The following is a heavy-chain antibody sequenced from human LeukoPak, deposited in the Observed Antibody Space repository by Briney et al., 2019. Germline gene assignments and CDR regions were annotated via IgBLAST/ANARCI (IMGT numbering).Heavy chain of an antibody. D-gene: IGHD1-26*01. Sequence: SETLSLTCTVSGGSISSSNKYWGWIRQPPGKGLEWIGTIYYSGSTYYNPSLKSRVTIPVDTSKNHFSLKRSSVTAADTAVYYCARLFGRYGSVDYWGQGTLVTVSS. CDR1: GGSISSSNKY. CDR2: IYYSGST. J-gene: IGHJ4*02. CDR3: ARLFGRYGSVDY. V-gene: IGHV4-39*02.